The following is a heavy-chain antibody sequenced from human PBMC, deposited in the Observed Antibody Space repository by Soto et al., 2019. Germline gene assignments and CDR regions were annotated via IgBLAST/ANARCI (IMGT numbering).Heavy chain of an antibody. CDR2: FDPEDCET. CDR1: GYTLTELS. D-gene: IGHD3-22*01. V-gene: IGHV1-24*01. J-gene: IGHJ4*02. Sequence: ASVKASCKVSGYTLTELSMHWVRQAPGKGLEWMGGFDPEDCETIYAQKFQGRVTMTEDTSTDTAYMELSSLRSEDTAVYYCATGYYDSSGQIDYWGQGTLVTVSS. CDR3: ATGYYDSSGQIDY.